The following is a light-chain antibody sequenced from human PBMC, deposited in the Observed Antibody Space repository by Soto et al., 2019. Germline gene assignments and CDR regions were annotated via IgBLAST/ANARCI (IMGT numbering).Light chain of an antibody. V-gene: IGKV1-39*01. CDR1: QSITNY. CDR3: QQSHNMPFT. Sequence: DIQMTQSPSSLSASVGDRVTITCRASQSITNYLNWYQHKPGKAPKLLVYAASSLQSGVPSRFSGNGSGTNFTLTINILQPEDFATSFCQQSHNMPFTFGPGTKVDIK. J-gene: IGKJ3*01. CDR2: AAS.